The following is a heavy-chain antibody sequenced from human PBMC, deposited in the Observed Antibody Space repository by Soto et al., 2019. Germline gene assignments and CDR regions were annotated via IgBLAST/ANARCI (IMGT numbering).Heavy chain of an antibody. CDR3: ARDESAVGMVSDF. CDR2: ISAYNGNT. V-gene: IGHV1-18*01. CDR1: GYTFTSYG. J-gene: IGHJ4*02. D-gene: IGHD5-18*01. Sequence: QVQLVQSGAEVKKPGASVKVSCKASGYTFTSYGISWVRQAPGQGLEWMGWISAYNGNTNYAQKLQGRVTMTTDTSTSPEYMELRSLISDDTAVYYCARDESAVGMVSDFWGQGSLVPVSS.